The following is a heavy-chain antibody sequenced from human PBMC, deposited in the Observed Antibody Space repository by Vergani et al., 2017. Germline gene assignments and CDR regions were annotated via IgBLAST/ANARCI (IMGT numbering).Heavy chain of an antibody. J-gene: IGHJ4*02. CDR1: GYTFSNYY. CDR2: INPSGGNT. V-gene: IGHV1-46*03. CDR3: ARGDYGILTGYRY. D-gene: IGHD3-9*01. Sequence: QVQVVQSGAEVKKSGASVKVSCKTSGYTFSNYYMHWVRQAPGQGLEWMGIINPSGGNTNYAQKLQGRVTMTRDTSTSTVYMELSSMRSEDTAIYYCARGDYGILTGYRYWGQGTLVTVSA.